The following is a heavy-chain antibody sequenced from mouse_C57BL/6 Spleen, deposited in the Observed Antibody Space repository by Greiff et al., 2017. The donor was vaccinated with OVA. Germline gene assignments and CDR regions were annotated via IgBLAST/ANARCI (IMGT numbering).Heavy chain of an antibody. V-gene: IGHV5-12*01. D-gene: IGHD1-1*01. J-gene: IGHJ1*03. CDR3: ARQAYYYGSSYGYFDV. CDR2: ISNGGGST. Sequence: EVMLVESGGGLVQPGGSLKLSCAASGFTFSDYYMYWVRQTPEKRLEWVAYISNGGGSTYYPDTVKGRFTISRDNAKNTLYLQMSRLKSEDTAMYYCARQAYYYGSSYGYFDVWGTGTTVTVSS. CDR1: GFTFSDYY.